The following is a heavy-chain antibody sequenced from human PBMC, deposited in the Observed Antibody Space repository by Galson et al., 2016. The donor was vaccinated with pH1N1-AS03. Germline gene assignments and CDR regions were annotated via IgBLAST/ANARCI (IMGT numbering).Heavy chain of an antibody. CDR2: IRQDGSEK. D-gene: IGHD3-22*01. V-gene: IGHV3-7*03. Sequence: SLRLSCAASGFSFSASWMSWVRQAPGKGLEWVANIRQDGSEKYYVDSVEGRFTISRDNAKNSLYLQMNRLRADDTAVYYCAKKFYYDSSGHHRDVADVWGQGTAVTVSS. CDR3: AKKFYYDSSGHHRDVADV. J-gene: IGHJ3*01. CDR1: GFSFSASW.